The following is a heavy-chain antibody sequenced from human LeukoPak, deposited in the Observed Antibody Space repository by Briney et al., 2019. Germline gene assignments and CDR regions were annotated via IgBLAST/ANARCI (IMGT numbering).Heavy chain of an antibody. Sequence: GESLKVSCKGSGYSINNYWIGWVRQMPGKGLEWMGIIYPADSDIRYSPSFQGQVTISADKSISTAYLQWSSLKASDTAMYYCARQEYCSGGSCYTWFDPWGQGTLVTVSS. V-gene: IGHV5-51*01. CDR1: GYSINNYW. CDR3: ARQEYCSGGSCYTWFDP. CDR2: IYPADSDI. J-gene: IGHJ5*02. D-gene: IGHD2-15*01.